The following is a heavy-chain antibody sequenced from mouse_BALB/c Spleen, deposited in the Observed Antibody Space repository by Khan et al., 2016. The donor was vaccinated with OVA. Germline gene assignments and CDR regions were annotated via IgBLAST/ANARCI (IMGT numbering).Heavy chain of an antibody. CDR3: TRLYYCDDREGFAY. Sequence: EVELVQSGGDLVKPGGSLKLSCAASGFTFSTYGMSWVRQAPDKRLEWVATVSTGGSYTYYPDSVKGRFTISRDTAKNTLYLQMSGLRSEDTAIFCGTRLYYCDDREGFAYWGQGTLVTVSA. V-gene: IGHV5-6*01. CDR2: VSTGGSYT. D-gene: IGHD2-13*01. J-gene: IGHJ3*01. CDR1: GFTFSTYG.